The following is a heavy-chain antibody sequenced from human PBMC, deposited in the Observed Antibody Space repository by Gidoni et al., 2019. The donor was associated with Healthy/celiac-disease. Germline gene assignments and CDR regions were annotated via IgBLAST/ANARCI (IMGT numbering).Heavy chain of an antibody. CDR3: AREDYYGSGSYYKVGGFDP. CDR2: INPNSGGT. D-gene: IGHD3-10*01. CDR1: GYTFTGYY. J-gene: IGHJ5*02. Sequence: QVQLVQSGAEVKKPGASVKVSCKASGYTFTGYYMHWVRQAPGQGLEWMGWINPNSGGTNYAQKFQGWVTMTRDTSISTAYMELSRLRSDDTAVYYCAREDYYGSGSYYKVGGFDPWGQGTLVTDSS. V-gene: IGHV1-2*04.